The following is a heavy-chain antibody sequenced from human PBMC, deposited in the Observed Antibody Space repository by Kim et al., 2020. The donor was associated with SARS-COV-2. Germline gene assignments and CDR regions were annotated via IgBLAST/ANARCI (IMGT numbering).Heavy chain of an antibody. CDR1: GGSISSSSYY. Sequence: SETLSLTCTVSGGSISSSSYYWGWIRQPPGKGLEWIGSIYYSGSTYYNPSLKSRVTISVDTSKNQFSLKLSSVTAADTAVYYCASLPSYYVWGSYRYTGKGSFDYWGQGTLVTVSS. CDR3: ASLPSYYVWGSYRYTGKGSFDY. V-gene: IGHV4-39*01. D-gene: IGHD3-16*02. J-gene: IGHJ4*02. CDR2: IYYSGST.